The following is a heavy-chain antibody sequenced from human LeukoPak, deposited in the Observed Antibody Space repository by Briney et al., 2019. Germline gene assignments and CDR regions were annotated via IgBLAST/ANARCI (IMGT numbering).Heavy chain of an antibody. CDR2: ISSSGSTI. CDR1: GFTFSSYE. J-gene: IGHJ6*02. CDR3: ARESITMIVPPYYGMDV. Sequence: GGSLRLSCAASGFTFSSYEMNWVRQAPGKGLEWVSYISSSGSTIYYADSVKGRFTISRDNAKNSLNLQMNSLRAEDTAVYYCARESITMIVPPYYGMDVWGQGTTVTVSS. V-gene: IGHV3-48*03. D-gene: IGHD3-22*01.